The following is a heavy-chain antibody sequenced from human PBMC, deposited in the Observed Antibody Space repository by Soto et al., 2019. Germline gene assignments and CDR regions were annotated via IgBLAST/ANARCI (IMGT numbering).Heavy chain of an antibody. J-gene: IGHJ4*02. CDR2: ISAYNGNT. V-gene: IGHV1-18*01. D-gene: IGHD3-22*01. CDR1: GYTFTSYG. CDR3: ARAHYDSSGYYYGFDY. Sequence: QVQLVQSGAEVKKPGASVKVSCKASGYTFTSYGISWVRQAPGQGLEWMGWISAYNGNTNYAQKLQGRVTMTTDTSTSTADMELRSLRSDDTAVYYCARAHYDSSGYYYGFDYWGQGTLVTVSS.